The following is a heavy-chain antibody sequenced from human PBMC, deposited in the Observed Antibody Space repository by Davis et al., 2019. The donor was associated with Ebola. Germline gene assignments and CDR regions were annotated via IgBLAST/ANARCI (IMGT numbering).Heavy chain of an antibody. CDR2: IYYSGST. CDR3: KGDTYYYYDLDV. J-gene: IGHJ6*02. V-gene: IGHV4-39*01. CDR1: GGSISSGSHY. D-gene: IGHD2-21*01. Sequence: GSLRLSCTVSGGSISSGSHYWGWIRQPPGKGLEWIGSIYYSGSTYYSPSLKSRVSISVDTSKNQFYLELSSVTAADTAVYYCKGDTYYYYDLDVWGQGTTVTVSS.